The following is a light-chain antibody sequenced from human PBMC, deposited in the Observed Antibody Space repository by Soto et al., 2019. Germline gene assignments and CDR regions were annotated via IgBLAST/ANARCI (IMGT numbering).Light chain of an antibody. J-gene: IGKJ4*01. V-gene: IGKV1-5*03. CDR2: TAS. CDR3: QQYDTYSGLT. Sequence: DIQMTQSPSILSASVGDRVTITGRASQSISTWLAWYQQKPGKAPKLLIYTASNLESGVPSRFSGSGSGTEFTLTISSLQPDDFATYHCQQYDTYSGLTFGGGTKVEIK. CDR1: QSISTW.